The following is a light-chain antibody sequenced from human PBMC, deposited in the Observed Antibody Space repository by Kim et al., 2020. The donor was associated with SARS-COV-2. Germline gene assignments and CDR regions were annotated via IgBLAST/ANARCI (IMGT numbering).Light chain of an antibody. J-gene: IGLJ3*02. Sequence: SESPVKTLTISCTRTVGSIASNYVQWYQQRPGSAPPTVIYEDNQSPSGVPDRFSGSIDSSSNSASLTISGLKTEDEADYYCQSYRVFGGGTQLTVL. CDR2: EDN. V-gene: IGLV6-57*03. CDR3: QSYRV. CDR1: VGSIASNY.